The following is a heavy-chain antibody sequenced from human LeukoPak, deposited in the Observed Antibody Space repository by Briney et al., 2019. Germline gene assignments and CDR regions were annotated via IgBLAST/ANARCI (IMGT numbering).Heavy chain of an antibody. V-gene: IGHV5-51*01. Sequence: GASLQISCKGSGYSFTSYWIGWVRQMPGKGLEWMGIIYPGDSDTRYSPSFQGQVTISADKSISTAYLQWSSLKASDTAMYYCARQAVYYDSSGLFDYWGQGTLVTVSS. J-gene: IGHJ4*02. CDR3: ARQAVYYDSSGLFDY. CDR1: GYSFTSYW. CDR2: IYPGDSDT. D-gene: IGHD3-22*01.